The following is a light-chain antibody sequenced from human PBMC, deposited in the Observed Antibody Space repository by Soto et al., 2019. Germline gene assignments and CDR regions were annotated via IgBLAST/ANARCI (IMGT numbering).Light chain of an antibody. J-gene: IGLJ1*01. V-gene: IGLV2-8*01. Sequence: QSALTQPPSASGSPGQSGAISCTGTSSDVGGYNYVAWYQQHPGKAPKLMFYEVNKRPSGVPDRCSGSKSGNTASLTVSGLDAADEADYYCSSYAGSSNVFGTGTKVTVL. CDR1: SSDVGGYNY. CDR2: EVN. CDR3: SSYAGSSNV.